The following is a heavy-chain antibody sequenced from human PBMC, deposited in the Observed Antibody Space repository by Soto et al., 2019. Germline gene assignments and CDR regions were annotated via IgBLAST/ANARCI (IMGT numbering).Heavy chain of an antibody. Sequence: QLQLVQSGAEVKKPGSSVKVSCKASGGTFSSYAISWVRQAPGQGLEWMGGIIPIFGTANYAQKFQGRVTITADESTSTAYMELSSLRSEDTAVYYCARGDRDGYNSGSYFQHWGQGTLVTVSS. J-gene: IGHJ1*01. CDR1: GGTFSSYA. CDR3: ARGDRDGYNSGSYFQH. D-gene: IGHD5-12*01. CDR2: IIPIFGTA. V-gene: IGHV1-69*01.